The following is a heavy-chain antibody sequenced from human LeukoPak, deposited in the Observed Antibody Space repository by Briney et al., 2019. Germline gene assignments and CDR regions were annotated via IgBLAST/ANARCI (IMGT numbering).Heavy chain of an antibody. CDR2: ISSSGSTI. CDR1: GFTFSDYY. Sequence: PGGSLRLSCAASGFTFSDYYMSWIRQAPGKGLEWVSYISSSGSTIYYADSVKGRFTISRDNAKNSLYLQMNSLRAEDTAVYYCARHYPYCSSTSCYTFDYWGQGTLVTVSS. CDR3: ARHYPYCSSTSCYTFDY. J-gene: IGHJ4*02. D-gene: IGHD2-2*02. V-gene: IGHV3-11*04.